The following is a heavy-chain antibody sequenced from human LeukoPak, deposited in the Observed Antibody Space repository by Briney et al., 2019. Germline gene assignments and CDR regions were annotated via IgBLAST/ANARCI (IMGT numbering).Heavy chain of an antibody. CDR1: GFTFSRYS. V-gene: IGHV3-21*01. Sequence: GGSLRLSCAASGFTFSRYSMNWVRQAPGKGLEWVSSISDTGYYIYYADSVKGRFTISRDNAKNSLSLQMNNLRAEDTAVYYCAREGDAFDIWGQGTMVTVSS. J-gene: IGHJ3*02. CDR3: AREGDAFDI. CDR2: ISDTGYYI.